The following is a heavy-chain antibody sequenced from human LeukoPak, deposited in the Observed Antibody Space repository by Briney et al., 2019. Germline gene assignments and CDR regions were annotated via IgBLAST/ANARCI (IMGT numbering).Heavy chain of an antibody. V-gene: IGHV3-33*08. CDR2: IWYDGSNK. D-gene: IGHD2-8*01. Sequence: GGSLRLSCAASGFTFSSYSMNWVRQAPGKGLEWVAVIWYDGSNKYYADSVKGRFTISRDNSKNTLYLQMNSLRAEDTAVYYCARENARSWYFDYWGQGTLVTVSS. J-gene: IGHJ4*02. CDR1: GFTFSSYS. CDR3: ARENARSWYFDY.